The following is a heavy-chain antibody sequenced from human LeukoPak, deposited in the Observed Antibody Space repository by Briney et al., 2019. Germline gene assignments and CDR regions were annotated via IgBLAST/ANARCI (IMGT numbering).Heavy chain of an antibody. J-gene: IGHJ4*02. V-gene: IGHV3-48*04. Sequence: GGSLRLSCAASGFTVSSNYMGWVRQAPGKGLEWVSYISSSSSTIYYADSVKGRFTISRDNAKNSLYLQMNSLRAEDTAVYYCAREISGSYGYWGQGTLVTVSS. D-gene: IGHD1-26*01. CDR1: GFTVSSNY. CDR2: ISSSSSTI. CDR3: AREISGSYGY.